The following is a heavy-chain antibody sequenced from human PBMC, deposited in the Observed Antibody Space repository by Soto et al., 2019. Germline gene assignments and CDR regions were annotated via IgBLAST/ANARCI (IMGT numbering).Heavy chain of an antibody. CDR3: ARAGPYYDVWSGYSPSYYYYGMDV. J-gene: IGHJ6*02. V-gene: IGHV3-30-3*01. D-gene: IGHD3-3*01. CDR1: GVPLSGYA. Sequence: QVQLLESGGGAVQPGRSLRLSCTASGVPLSGYAMHWVRQAPGKGLEWVAVISYDAAEKYYADSVRGRFTISRDDSKNEGFLEMNSLRPEEMSVYYCARAGPYYDVWSGYSPSYYYYGMDVWGQGTTVTVSS. CDR2: ISYDAAEK.